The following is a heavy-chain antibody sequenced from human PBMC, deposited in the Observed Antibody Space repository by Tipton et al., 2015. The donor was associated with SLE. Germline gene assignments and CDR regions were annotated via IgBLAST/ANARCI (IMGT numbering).Heavy chain of an antibody. V-gene: IGHV4-39*01. CDR1: GGSISSSSYY. CDR2: IYYSGST. D-gene: IGHD3-10*01. CDR3: ARVYYYGSGSYSLDY. Sequence: TLSLTCTVSGGSISSSSYYWGWIRQPPGKGLEWIGSIYYSGSTYYNPSLKSRVTISVDTSKNQFSLKLNSVTAADTAVYYCARVYYYGSGSYSLDYWGPGTRVTVSS. J-gene: IGHJ4*02.